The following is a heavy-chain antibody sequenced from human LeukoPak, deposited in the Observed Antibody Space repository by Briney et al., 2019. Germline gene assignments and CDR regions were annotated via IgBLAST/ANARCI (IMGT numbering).Heavy chain of an antibody. D-gene: IGHD3-3*01. Sequence: GGSLRLSCAASGFXFSYYSMNWVRQAPGKGLEWVSYISRSSSAIYYADSVKGRFIISRDNAKNSLFLQMNSLRDEDTAVYYCARDPYSYDTSGPKPFDYWGQGTLVTVSS. CDR2: ISRSSSAI. V-gene: IGHV3-48*02. CDR1: GFXFSYYS. J-gene: IGHJ4*02. CDR3: ARDPYSYDTSGPKPFDY.